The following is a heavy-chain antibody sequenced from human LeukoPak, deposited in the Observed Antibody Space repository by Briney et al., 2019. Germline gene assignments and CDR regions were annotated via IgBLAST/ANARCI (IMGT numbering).Heavy chain of an antibody. CDR1: GASISGSGYY. D-gene: IGHD1-26*01. CDR3: VKSGGYGLIDY. Sequence: KPSETLSLTCAVSGASISGSGYYLGWIRQPPGKGLEWIGNIYYTGSTYYNASLQSRVTISIDTSKSQFSLRLNSVTAADTAMYYCVKSGGYGLIDYWGQGTLVIVSS. CDR2: IYYTGST. J-gene: IGHJ4*02. V-gene: IGHV4-39*01.